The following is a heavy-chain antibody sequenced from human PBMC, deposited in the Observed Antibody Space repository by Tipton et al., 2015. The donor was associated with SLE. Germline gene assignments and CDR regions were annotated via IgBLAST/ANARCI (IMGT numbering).Heavy chain of an antibody. J-gene: IGHJ3*02. CDR1: GGSISSYY. Sequence: LSLTCTVSGGSISSYYWSWIRQPAGKGLEWIGYIYTSGSTNYNPSLKSRVTISVDTSKNQFSLKLSSVTAADTAVYYCARVAGWIEDAFDIWGQGTMVTVSS. D-gene: IGHD2-2*03. CDR2: IYTSGST. V-gene: IGHV4-4*09. CDR3: ARVAGWIEDAFDI.